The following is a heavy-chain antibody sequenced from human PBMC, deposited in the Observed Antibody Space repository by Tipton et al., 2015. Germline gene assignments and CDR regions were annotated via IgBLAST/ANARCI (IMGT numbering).Heavy chain of an antibody. CDR3: ARVGSTSSWYPFDY. Sequence: GLVKPSETLSLTCGVHGESFSTFYWNWIRQPPGGGLEWIGEINHSGSTTHNPSLKSRVTMSVDTSKNQISLKLISVTAADTAIYYCARVGSTSSWYPFDYWGQGTLVTVSS. D-gene: IGHD6-13*01. V-gene: IGHV4-34*10. J-gene: IGHJ4*02. CDR1: GESFSTFY. CDR2: INHSGST.